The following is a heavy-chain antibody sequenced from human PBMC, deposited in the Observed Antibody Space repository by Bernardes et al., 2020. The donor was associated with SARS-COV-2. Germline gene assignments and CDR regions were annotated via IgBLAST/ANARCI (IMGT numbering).Heavy chain of an antibody. V-gene: IGHV3-48*04. CDR3: ARDFRSLGSEQWLATYYYYGMDV. CDR2: IGSSGSTI. J-gene: IGHJ6*02. D-gene: IGHD6-19*01. Sequence: GGSLRLSCAASGFTFSNYPMTWVRQAPGKGLEWVSRIGSSGSTIYYADSVKGRFTISRDNAKNSLYLQMNSLRAEDTAVYYCARDFRSLGSEQWLATYYYYGMDVWGQGTTVTVSS. CDR1: GFTFSNYP.